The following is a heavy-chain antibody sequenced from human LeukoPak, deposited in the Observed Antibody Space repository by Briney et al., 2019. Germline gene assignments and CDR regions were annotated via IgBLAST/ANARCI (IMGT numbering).Heavy chain of an antibody. CDR1: GYTFTGYY. D-gene: IGHD2-21*01. CDR2: INPNSGGT. CDR3: ARDQRLWWSRGVYYFDY. J-gene: IGHJ4*02. Sequence: ASVKVSCEASGYTFTGYYMHWVRQAPRQGLEWMGWINPNSGGTNYAQKFQGRVTMTRDTSISTAYMELRRLRDDDTAVYYCARDQRLWWSRGVYYFDYWGQGTLVTVSS. V-gene: IGHV1-2*02.